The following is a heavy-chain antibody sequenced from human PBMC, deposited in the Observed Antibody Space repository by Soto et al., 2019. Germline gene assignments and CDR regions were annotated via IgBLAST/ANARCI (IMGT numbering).Heavy chain of an antibody. V-gene: IGHV4-34*01. CDR3: AGEKITGLFDY. CDR1: GGSFSGYY. Sequence: PSDTLSLTCAVYGGSFSGYYWTWIRQPPGTGLEWIGEINHSGSTNYNPSLKSRVTISVDTSKNQFSLKLTSVTAADTAVYYCAGEKITGLFDYWGQGTLVTVSS. D-gene: IGHD2-8*02. J-gene: IGHJ4*02. CDR2: INHSGST.